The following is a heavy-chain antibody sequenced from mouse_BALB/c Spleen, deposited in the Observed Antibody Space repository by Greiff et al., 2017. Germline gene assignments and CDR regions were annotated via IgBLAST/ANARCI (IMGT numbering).Heavy chain of an antibody. Sequence: VQLQQSGAELVRPGASVTLSCKASGYTFTDYEMHWVKQTPVHGLEWIGAIDPETGGTAYNQKFKGKATLTADKSSSTAYMELRSLTSEDSAVYYCTRGAGGFAYWGQGTLVTVSA. CDR2: IDPETGGT. D-gene: IGHD3-3*01. CDR3: TRGAGGFAY. J-gene: IGHJ3*01. CDR1: GYTFTDYE. V-gene: IGHV1-15*01.